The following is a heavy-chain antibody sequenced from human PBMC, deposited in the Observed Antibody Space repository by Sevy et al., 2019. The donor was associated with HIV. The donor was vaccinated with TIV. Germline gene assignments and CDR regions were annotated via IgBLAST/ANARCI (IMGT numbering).Heavy chain of an antibody. J-gene: IGHJ2*01. CDR1: GGSITSSNYY. CDR3: ARGPLEDYYGSGGSPYWYFDL. Sequence: SETLSLTCSVTGGSITSSNYYWGWIRQPPGKGLESIGTIYYSGPTYYNPSLKSRVTISVDTSKNQFSLRLSSVTAADTAVYYCARGPLEDYYGSGGSPYWYFDLWGRGTLVTVSS. D-gene: IGHD3-10*01. V-gene: IGHV4-39*01. CDR2: IYYSGPT.